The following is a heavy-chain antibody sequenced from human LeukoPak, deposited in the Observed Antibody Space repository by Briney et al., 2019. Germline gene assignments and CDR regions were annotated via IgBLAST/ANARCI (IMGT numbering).Heavy chain of an antibody. Sequence: HPGGSLRLSCAASGFTFTNYAVMWVRQAPGQGLEWVSAITSGGYTKYADSVKGRFTISRDNSKNTLYLQMNSLKTEDRAQYFCARDRNGDYIGAFEFWGQGTGVTVSS. J-gene: IGHJ3*01. CDR2: ITSGGYT. V-gene: IGHV3-23*01. D-gene: IGHD4-17*01. CDR1: GFTFTNYA. CDR3: ARDRNGDYIGAFEF.